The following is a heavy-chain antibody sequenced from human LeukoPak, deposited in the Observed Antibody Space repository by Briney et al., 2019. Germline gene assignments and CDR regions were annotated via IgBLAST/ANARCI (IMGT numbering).Heavy chain of an antibody. V-gene: IGHV3-66*01. J-gene: IGHJ4*02. CDR3: ARVPKQHFDY. CDR1: GFTVSSNY. CDR2: IYSGGST. D-gene: IGHD6-13*01. Sequence: GGSLRLSCAASGFTVSSNYMSWVRQAPWKGLEWVSVIYSGGSTYYADSVKGRFTISRDNSKNTLYLQMNSLRAEDTAVYYCARVPKQHFDYWGQGTLVTVSS.